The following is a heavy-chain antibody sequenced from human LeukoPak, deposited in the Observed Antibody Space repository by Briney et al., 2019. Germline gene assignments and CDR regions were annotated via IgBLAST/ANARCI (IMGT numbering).Heavy chain of an antibody. J-gene: IGHJ4*02. CDR1: GFTFSSYE. Sequence: PGGSLRLSCAASGFTFSSYEMNWVRQAPGKGLEWVSYISSSGSTTNYADSVKGRFTISRDNAKNTLYLQMDSLRADDTAVYYCATAGNYRFDYWGQGTLVTVSS. D-gene: IGHD1-7*01. CDR3: ATAGNYRFDY. CDR2: ISSSGSTT. V-gene: IGHV3-48*03.